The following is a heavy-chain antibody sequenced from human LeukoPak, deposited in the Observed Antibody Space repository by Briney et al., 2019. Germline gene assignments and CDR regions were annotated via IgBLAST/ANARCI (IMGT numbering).Heavy chain of an antibody. CDR1: GGSISSTNW. V-gene: IGHV4-4*02. D-gene: IGHD5-18*01. CDR2: IYPSGST. J-gene: IGHJ4*02. CDR3: ASKGYTYGNFDY. Sequence: SETLSLTCAVSGGSISSTNWWSWVRQPPGNGLYWIGEIYPSGSTNYNPSLKSRLTISVDKSRNEFSLKLSSVTAADTAVYYCASKGYTYGNFDYWGQGTLVTVSA.